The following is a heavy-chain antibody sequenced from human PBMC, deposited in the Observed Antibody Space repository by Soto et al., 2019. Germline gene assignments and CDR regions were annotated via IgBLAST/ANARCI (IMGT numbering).Heavy chain of an antibody. D-gene: IGHD3-22*01. CDR3: ARDTPDNAFDI. V-gene: IGHV4-59*01. CDR2: IYYSGST. J-gene: IGHJ3*02. CDR1: GGSISSYY. Sequence: SETLSLTCTVSGGSISSYYWSWIRQPPGKGLEWIGYIYYSGSTNHNPSLKSRVTISVDTSKNQFSLKLSSVTAADTAVYYCARDTPDNAFDIWGQGTMVTVSS.